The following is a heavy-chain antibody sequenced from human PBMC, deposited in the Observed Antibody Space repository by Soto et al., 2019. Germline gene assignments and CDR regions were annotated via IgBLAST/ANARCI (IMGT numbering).Heavy chain of an antibody. J-gene: IGHJ6*02. V-gene: IGHV4-34*01. CDR3: ARYDYENSLYGVDV. CDR1: GGSLSGYY. D-gene: IGHD3-22*01. Sequence: SETLSLTCAVSGGSLSGYYWSWIRQSPGKGLEWIGEINHRGSSDYNPFLKSRVTISIDASKNQFSLELSSVTAADTAIYYCARYDYENSLYGVDVWSQGTTVTVSS. CDR2: INHRGSS.